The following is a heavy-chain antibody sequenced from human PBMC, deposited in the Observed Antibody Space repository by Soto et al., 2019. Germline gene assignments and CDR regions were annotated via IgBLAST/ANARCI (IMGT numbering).Heavy chain of an antibody. Sequence: PGGSLRLSCAASGITFSNAWMIWVRQAPGKGLEWVGRIKSKTDGGTTDYVASVKGRLSISRDDSKNTLYLQMNSLKIEDTAVYYCVKRMESYSRYYGLDVWGQGTKVTVSS. J-gene: IGHJ6*02. D-gene: IGHD1-1*01. CDR1: GITFSNAW. CDR2: IKSKTDGGTT. V-gene: IGHV3-15*01. CDR3: VKRMESYSRYYGLDV.